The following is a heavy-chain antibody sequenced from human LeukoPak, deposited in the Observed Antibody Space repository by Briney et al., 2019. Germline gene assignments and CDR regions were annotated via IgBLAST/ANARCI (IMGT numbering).Heavy chain of an antibody. CDR1: GGTFSSYA. Sequence: GASVKVSCKASGGTFSSYAISWVRQAPGQGLEWMGGIIPIFGTANYAQKFHGRVTITADESTSTAYMELSSLRSEDTAVYYCASAAFYDGGGYWGQGTLVTVSS. J-gene: IGHJ4*02. V-gene: IGHV1-69*13. CDR3: ASAAFYDGGGY. D-gene: IGHD2/OR15-2a*01. CDR2: IIPIFGTA.